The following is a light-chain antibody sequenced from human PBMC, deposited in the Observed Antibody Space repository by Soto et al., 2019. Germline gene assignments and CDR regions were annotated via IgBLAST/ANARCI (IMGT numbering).Light chain of an antibody. CDR1: QSISSY. CDR3: QQSYSNPPT. V-gene: IGKV1-39*01. CDR2: AAS. Sequence: DIRRTQSPASLSASVGDRVTITCRASQSISSYLNWYRQSPGKAPNLLIYAASTLQSGVPSRFSGSGSGTDFTLTISSLQPEDFAIYYCQQSYSNPPTFGQGTKVDIK. J-gene: IGKJ1*01.